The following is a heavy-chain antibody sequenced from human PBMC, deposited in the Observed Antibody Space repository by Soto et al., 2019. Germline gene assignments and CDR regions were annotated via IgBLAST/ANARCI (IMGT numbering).Heavy chain of an antibody. J-gene: IGHJ5*02. V-gene: IGHV1-69*02. CDR2: IIPILGIA. CDR3: ARVIPTTNLAPEGYGWFDP. CDR1: GGTFSSYT. Sequence: QVQLVQSGAEVKKPGSSVKVSCKASGGTFSSYTISWVRQAPGQGLEWMGRIIPILGIANYAQKFQGRVTITADKSTSTAYMELSSLRSEDTAVYYCARVIPTTNLAPEGYGWFDPWGQGTLVTVSS. D-gene: IGHD1-1*01.